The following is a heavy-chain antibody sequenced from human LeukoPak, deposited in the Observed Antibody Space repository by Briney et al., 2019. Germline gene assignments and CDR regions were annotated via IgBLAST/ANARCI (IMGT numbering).Heavy chain of an antibody. D-gene: IGHD3-10*01. CDR2: IYYSGST. Sequence: PSETLSLTCTVSGGSISSSSYYWGWIRQPPGKGLEWIGSIYYSGSTYYNPSLKSRVTISVDTSKNQFSLKLSSVTAADTAVYYCARGRPHNYYGSGSYPDYWGQGTLVTVSS. V-gene: IGHV4-39*07. CDR3: ARGRPHNYYGSGSYPDY. CDR1: GGSISSSSYY. J-gene: IGHJ4*02.